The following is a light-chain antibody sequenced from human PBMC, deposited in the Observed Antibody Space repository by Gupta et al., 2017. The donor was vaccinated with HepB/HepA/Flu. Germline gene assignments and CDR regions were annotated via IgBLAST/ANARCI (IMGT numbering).Light chain of an antibody. CDR2: LGS. J-gene: IGKJ2*04. CDR1: QSLLHSNGYNY. V-gene: IGKV2-28*01. Sequence: DIVMTQSPLSLPVTPGEPASISCRSSQSLLHSNGYNYLDWYLQKPGQSPQLLIYLGSNRASGVPDRFSGSGSGTDFTLKISRGEAEDVGVYYCRQGLQTPLCIFGQGTKLEIK. CDR3: RQGLQTPLCI.